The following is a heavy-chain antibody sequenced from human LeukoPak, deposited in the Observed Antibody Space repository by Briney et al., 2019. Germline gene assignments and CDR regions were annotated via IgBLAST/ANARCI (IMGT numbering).Heavy chain of an antibody. CDR2: TSGSGGST. V-gene: IGHV3-23*01. J-gene: IGHJ4*02. CDR1: GFTFSSYA. D-gene: IGHD3-9*01. Sequence: GGSLRLSCAASGFTFSSYAMSWVRQAPGKGLEWVSATSGSGGSTFYADSVKGRFTISRDNSKNTLYLQMNSLRAEDTAVYYCARRPGYYDILTGPNYWGQGTLVTVSS. CDR3: ARRPGYYDILTGPNY.